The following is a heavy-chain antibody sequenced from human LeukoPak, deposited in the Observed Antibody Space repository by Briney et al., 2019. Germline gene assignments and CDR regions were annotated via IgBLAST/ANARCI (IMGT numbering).Heavy chain of an antibody. CDR2: ISSSSSYI. CDR1: GFTFSSYS. CDR3: ASGGNYYDSSGYYFEEYYFDY. D-gene: IGHD3-22*01. V-gene: IGHV3-21*01. J-gene: IGHJ4*02. Sequence: GGSLRLSCAASGFTFSSYSMNWVRQAPGKGLEWVSSISSSSSYIYYADSVKGRFTISRDNAKNSLYLQMNSLRAEDTAVYYCASGGNYYDSSGYYFEEYYFDYWGQGTLVTVSS.